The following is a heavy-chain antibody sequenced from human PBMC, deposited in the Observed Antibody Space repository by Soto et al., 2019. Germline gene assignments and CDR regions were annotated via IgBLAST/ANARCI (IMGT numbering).Heavy chain of an antibody. D-gene: IGHD6-13*01. CDR2: IYSGGST. CDR1: GFTVSSNY. Sequence: GGSLRLSCAASGFTVSSNYMSWVRQAPGKGLEWVSVIYSGGSTYYADSVKGRFTISRHNSKNTLYLQMNSLRAEDTAVYYCARVARSRYSSSWYAENWFDPWGQGTLVTVSS. CDR3: ARVARSRYSSSWYAENWFDP. V-gene: IGHV3-53*04. J-gene: IGHJ5*02.